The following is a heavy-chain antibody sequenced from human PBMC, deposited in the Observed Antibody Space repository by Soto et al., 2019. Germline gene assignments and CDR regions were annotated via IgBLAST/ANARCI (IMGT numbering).Heavy chain of an antibody. CDR2: INHSGST. Sequence: SETLSLTCAVYGGSFSGYYWSWIRQPPGKGLEWIGEINHSGSTNYNPSLKSRVTISVDTSKNQFSLKLSSVTAADTAVYYCAGTTSLQWYYMDVWDKGTTVTVSS. CDR1: GGSFSGYY. V-gene: IGHV4-34*01. J-gene: IGHJ6*03. CDR3: AGTTSLQWYYMDV. D-gene: IGHD1-7*01.